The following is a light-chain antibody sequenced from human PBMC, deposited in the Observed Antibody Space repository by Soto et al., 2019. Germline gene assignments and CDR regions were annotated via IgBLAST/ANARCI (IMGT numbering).Light chain of an antibody. CDR1: QSVSSN. J-gene: IGKJ1*01. Sequence: EIVMTQSPATLSVSPGERATLSCRASQSVSSNLAWYQQKPGQAPRLLIYGASTGATGIPARFSGSGSETEFTLSISSLQPEDFAVYYCQQYNNWPGTFGQGTKVDIK. CDR3: QQYNNWPGT. V-gene: IGKV3-15*01. CDR2: GAS.